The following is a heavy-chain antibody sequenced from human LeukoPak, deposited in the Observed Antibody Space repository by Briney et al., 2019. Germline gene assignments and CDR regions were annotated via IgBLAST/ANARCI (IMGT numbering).Heavy chain of an antibody. Sequence: SETLSLTCTVSGYSISSGYYWGWIRQPPGRGLEWIGSIYYSGSTYYNPSLRSRVTISMDTSRNQFSLRLNSVTAADTALYYCARRIVVVPAAIRNGDAFDTWGQGTMVTVSS. D-gene: IGHD2-2*01. CDR3: ARRIVVVPAAIRNGDAFDT. CDR1: GYSISSGYY. V-gene: IGHV4-38-2*02. J-gene: IGHJ3*02. CDR2: IYYSGST.